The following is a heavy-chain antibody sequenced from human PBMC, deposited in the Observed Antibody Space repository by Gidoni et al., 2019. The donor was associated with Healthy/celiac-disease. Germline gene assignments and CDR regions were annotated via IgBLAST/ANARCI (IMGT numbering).Heavy chain of an antibody. CDR1: GYTFPGYY. V-gene: IGHV1-2*02. J-gene: IGHJ4*02. CDR3: ARGGARWLQLLPFDY. D-gene: IGHD5-12*01. CDR2: INPNSGGT. Sequence: QVQLVQSGAEVKKPWASVKVSCKASGYTFPGYYMHWVRQAPGQGLEWMGWINPNSGGTNYAQKFQGRVTMTRDTSISTAYMELSRLRSDDTAVYYCARGGARWLQLLPFDYWGQGTLVTVSS.